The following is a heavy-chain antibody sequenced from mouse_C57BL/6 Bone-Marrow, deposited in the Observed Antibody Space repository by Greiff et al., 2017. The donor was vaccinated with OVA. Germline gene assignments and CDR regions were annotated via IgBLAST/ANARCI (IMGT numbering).Heavy chain of an antibody. CDR1: GFTFSDYY. V-gene: IGHV5-16*01. D-gene: IGHD2-1*01. CDR2: INYDGSST. Sequence: EVQLVESEGGLVQPGSSMKLSCTASGFTFSDYYMAWVRQVPEKGLEWVANINYDGSSTYYLDALKSRFIISRDNAKNILYLQMSSLKSEDTATYYCAREVYIYYGNYWYFDVWGTGTTVTVSS. J-gene: IGHJ1*03. CDR3: AREVYIYYGNYWYFDV.